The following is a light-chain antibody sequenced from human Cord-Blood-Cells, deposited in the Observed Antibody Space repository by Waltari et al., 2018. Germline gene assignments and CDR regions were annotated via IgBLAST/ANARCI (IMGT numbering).Light chain of an antibody. CDR2: AAS. J-gene: IGKJ4*01. CDR3: QQSYSTPPKLT. Sequence: DIQMTQSPSSLSASVGDRVTITCRASQSISSYLNWYQQKPGKAPKLLIYAASSLQSGVPSRFSGSGSRTDFTLTISSLQPEDFATYYCQQSYSTPPKLTFGGGTKVEIK. CDR1: QSISSY. V-gene: IGKV1-39*01.